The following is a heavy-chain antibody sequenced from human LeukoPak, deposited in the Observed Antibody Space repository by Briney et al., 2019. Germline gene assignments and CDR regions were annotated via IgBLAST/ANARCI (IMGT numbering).Heavy chain of an antibody. CDR2: IYSGDST. J-gene: IGHJ4*02. D-gene: IGHD1-7*01. Sequence: GGSLRLSCVASGFIVSSNYMSWVRQAPGKGLEWVSVIYSGDSTYYADSVKGRFTISRDNSKNTLYLQMNSLRAEDTAIYYCAKAKANWNYDSFDYWGQGTLVTVSS. CDR1: GFIVSSNY. CDR3: AKAKANWNYDSFDY. V-gene: IGHV3-53*01.